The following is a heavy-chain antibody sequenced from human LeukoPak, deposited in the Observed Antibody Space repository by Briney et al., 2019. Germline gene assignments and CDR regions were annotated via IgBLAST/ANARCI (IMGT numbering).Heavy chain of an antibody. Sequence: PGGSLRLSCAASGFTFSSYWMHWVRQDPGKGPVWVSSMNSDGSSTMYADSVKGRFTNSRDNAKNTLYLQMNSLRVEDTAVYYCARDRVGTGGLFDYWGQGTLVTVSS. D-gene: IGHD3/OR15-3a*01. V-gene: IGHV3-74*03. J-gene: IGHJ4*02. CDR2: MNSDGSST. CDR1: GFTFSSYW. CDR3: ARDRVGTGGLFDY.